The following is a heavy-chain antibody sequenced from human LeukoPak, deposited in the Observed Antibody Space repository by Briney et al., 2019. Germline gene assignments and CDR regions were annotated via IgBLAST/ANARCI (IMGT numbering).Heavy chain of an antibody. D-gene: IGHD6-19*01. Sequence: EASVKVSCKASGYTFTSYGISWVRQAPGQGLEWMGWINPNSGGTNYAQKFQGRVTMTRDTSISTAYMELSRLRSDDTAVYYCARVEIAVAGMVGYWFDPWGQGTLVTVSS. V-gene: IGHV1-2*02. CDR1: GYTFTSYG. CDR2: INPNSGGT. J-gene: IGHJ5*02. CDR3: ARVEIAVAGMVGYWFDP.